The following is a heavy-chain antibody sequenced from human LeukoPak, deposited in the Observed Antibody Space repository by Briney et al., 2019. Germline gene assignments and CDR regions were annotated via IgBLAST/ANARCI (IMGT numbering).Heavy chain of an antibody. J-gene: IGHJ4*02. CDR2: INPSGRST. CDR3: ARAGGVSVIGFDY. V-gene: IGHV1-46*01. CDR1: GYTFTSYY. D-gene: IGHD1-14*01. Sequence: ASVKVSCKASGYTFTSYYMHWVRQAPGQGLEWIGIINPSGRSTSYAQKFHGRVTMTRDTSTSTVYMELSSLRSEDTAVYYCARAGGVSVIGFDYWGQGTLVTVSS.